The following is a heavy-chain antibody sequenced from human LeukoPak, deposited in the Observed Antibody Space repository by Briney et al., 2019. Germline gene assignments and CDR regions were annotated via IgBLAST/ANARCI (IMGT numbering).Heavy chain of an antibody. Sequence: GGSLRLSCTTSGFTFRNYGMHWVRKAPGKGLDWVAFIWYDGSNKYYADSVKGRFTISRDNSKNTLYLQMNSLRAEDTAVYYCANLGEGYRSDYWGQGTLVTVSS. CDR3: ANLGEGYRSDY. CDR1: GFTFRNYG. V-gene: IGHV3-30*02. J-gene: IGHJ4*02. D-gene: IGHD5-24*01. CDR2: IWYDGSNK.